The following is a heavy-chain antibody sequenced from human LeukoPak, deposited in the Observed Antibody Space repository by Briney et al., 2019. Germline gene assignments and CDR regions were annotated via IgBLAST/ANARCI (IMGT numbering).Heavy chain of an antibody. CDR3: ARSRAFNSGAFDP. D-gene: IGHD1-26*01. J-gene: IGHJ5*02. CDR1: GASISSYY. Sequence: PSQTLSLTCTVSGASISSYYWSWIRQPPGKGLEWIGDIYYSGSIKYNPSLKSRVTMSVDTSKNQFSLKLNSVTAADTAVYYCARSRAFNSGAFDPWGQGSLVTVSS. V-gene: IGHV4-59*01. CDR2: IYYSGSI.